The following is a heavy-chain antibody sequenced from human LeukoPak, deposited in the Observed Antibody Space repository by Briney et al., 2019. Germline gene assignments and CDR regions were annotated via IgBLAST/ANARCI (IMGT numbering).Heavy chain of an antibody. D-gene: IGHD3-10*01. CDR1: GFTFSRDE. CDR3: ARGWGE. Sequence: GGSLRLSCAASGFTFSRDEMDWVRQGPGKGLEWVSYISSSGSSEYYADSVKGRFTISRDNAKKSLYLQRNSLRAEDTAVYYCARGWGEGGQGTLVTVSS. CDR2: ISSSGSSE. V-gene: IGHV3-48*03. J-gene: IGHJ4*02.